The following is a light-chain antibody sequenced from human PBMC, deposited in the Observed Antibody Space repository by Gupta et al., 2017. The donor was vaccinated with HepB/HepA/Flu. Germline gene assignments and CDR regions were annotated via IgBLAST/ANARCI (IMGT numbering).Light chain of an antibody. CDR3: QHDISPPRS. V-gene: IGKV4-1*01. Sequence: DIVMTQSTDSLAVSLGERATIKCRSSQSLLYSGHNKNYVSWYQQKPGQPPKLLIYWASTRESGVPARFSGSGSATDFTLTISSLQTEDLAIYYCQHDISPPRSFGQGTKVEIK. CDR2: WAS. J-gene: IGKJ1*01. CDR1: QSLLYSGHNKNY.